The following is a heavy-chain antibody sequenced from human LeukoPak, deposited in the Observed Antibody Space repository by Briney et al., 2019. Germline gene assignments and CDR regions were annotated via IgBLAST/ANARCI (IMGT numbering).Heavy chain of an antibody. V-gene: IGHV3-23*01. Sequence: GGSLRLSCAASGFTFSSYAMSWVRQAPGKGLEWVSAISGSGGSTYYADSVKGRFTISRDNSKNALYLQMNSLRAEDTAVYYCANTITRFIVGATWDYWGQGTLVTVSS. CDR1: GFTFSSYA. CDR3: ANTITRFIVGATWDY. J-gene: IGHJ4*02. CDR2: ISGSGGST. D-gene: IGHD1-26*01.